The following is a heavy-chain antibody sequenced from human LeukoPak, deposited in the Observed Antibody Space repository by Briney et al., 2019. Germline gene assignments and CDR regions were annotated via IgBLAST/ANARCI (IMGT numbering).Heavy chain of an antibody. V-gene: IGHV3-30*02. D-gene: IGHD1-26*01. CDR3: AKDSAPPDAFDI. Sequence: GGSLRLSCAASGFTFSSYGMHWVRQAPGKGLEWVAVIWYDGSNKYYADSVKGRFTISRDNSKNTLYLQMNSLRAEDTAVYYCAKDSAPPDAFDIWGQGTMVTVSS. CDR2: IWYDGSNK. J-gene: IGHJ3*02. CDR1: GFTFSSYG.